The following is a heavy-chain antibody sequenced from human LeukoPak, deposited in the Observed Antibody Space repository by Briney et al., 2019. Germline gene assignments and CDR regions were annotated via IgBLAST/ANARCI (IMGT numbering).Heavy chain of an antibody. CDR3: ARDPESNSWYMVMDY. D-gene: IGHD6-13*01. CDR2: ISYDGVTE. Sequence: GGSLRLSCAASGFTFSNYAMHWVRQAPGKGLEWVAVISYDGVTEHYADSVKGRFSISRNNSKNILYLQMNSLKSEDTAVYYCARDPESNSWYMVMDYWGQGTQVTVSS. CDR1: GFTFSNYA. J-gene: IGHJ4*02. V-gene: IGHV3-30*03.